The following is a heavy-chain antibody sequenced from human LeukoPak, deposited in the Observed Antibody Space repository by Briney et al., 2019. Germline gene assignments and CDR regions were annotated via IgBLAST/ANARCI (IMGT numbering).Heavy chain of an antibody. V-gene: IGHV3-48*03. CDR1: GFTFSSYE. D-gene: IGHD3-10*02. CDR3: AELGITMIGGV. Sequence: GSLRLSCAASGFTFSSYEMNWVRQAPGKGLEWVSYISSGSTIYYADSVKGRFTISRDSAKNSLYLQMNSLRAEDTAVYYCAELGITMIGGVWGKGTTVTISS. CDR2: ISSGSTI. J-gene: IGHJ6*04.